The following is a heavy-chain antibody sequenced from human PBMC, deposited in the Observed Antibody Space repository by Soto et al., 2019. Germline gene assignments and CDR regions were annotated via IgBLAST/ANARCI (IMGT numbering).Heavy chain of an antibody. CDR1: AFTFSDYA. Sequence: PGGSLRLSCAASAFTFSDYAMHWVRPAPGRGLEWVALISYDGSNEYYADSVKGRFTISRDNSKDTLYLQVSSLKAEDTAVYYCAREPLSTTTTLYGMDVWGQGTTVTVSS. V-gene: IGHV3-30-3*01. CDR2: ISYDGSNE. CDR3: AREPLSTTTTLYGMDV. D-gene: IGHD2-2*01. J-gene: IGHJ6*02.